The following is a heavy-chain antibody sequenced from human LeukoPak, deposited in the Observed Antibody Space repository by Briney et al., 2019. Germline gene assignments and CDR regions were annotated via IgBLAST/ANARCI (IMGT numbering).Heavy chain of an antibody. V-gene: IGHV4-30-2*01. CDR3: ARDVRAAADYWYFDL. CDR2: IYHSGNT. CDR1: GGSISSGGYS. J-gene: IGHJ2*01. D-gene: IGHD6-13*01. Sequence: SETLSLTCAVSGGSISSGGYSWSWIRQPPGKGLEWIGYIYHSGNTYYNPSLKSRVTISVDRSKNHFSLKLTSVTAADTAVYYCARDVRAAADYWYFDLWGRGTLVTVSS.